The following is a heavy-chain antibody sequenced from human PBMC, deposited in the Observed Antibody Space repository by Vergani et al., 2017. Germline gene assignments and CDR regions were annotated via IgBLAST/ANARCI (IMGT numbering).Heavy chain of an antibody. D-gene: IGHD3-3*01. J-gene: IGHJ5*02. CDR3: ARGRITTSARGWFDP. V-gene: IGHV4-61*02. Sequence: QLQLQESGPGLVKPSQTLSLTCTVSGGSISSGSYYWSWIRQPAGKGLEWIGRIYTSGSTNYNPSLKSRVTMSVDTSKNQFSLKLSSVTAADTAVYYCARGRITTSARGWFDPWGQGTLVTVSS. CDR1: GGSISSGSYY. CDR2: IYTSGST.